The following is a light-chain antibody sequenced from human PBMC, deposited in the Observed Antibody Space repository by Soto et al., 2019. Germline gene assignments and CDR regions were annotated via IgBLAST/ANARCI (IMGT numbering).Light chain of an antibody. CDR2: GAS. Sequence: EIVLTQSPGTLSLSRGERATLSCRASQSVSSSYLAWYQQKPGQAPRLLIYGASSRATGIPDRFSGSGSGTDFTLTISSLQPEDIATYYCQQYDNLPLTFGGGTKVDIK. CDR1: QSVSSSY. CDR3: QQYDNLPLT. J-gene: IGKJ4*01. V-gene: IGKV3-20*01.